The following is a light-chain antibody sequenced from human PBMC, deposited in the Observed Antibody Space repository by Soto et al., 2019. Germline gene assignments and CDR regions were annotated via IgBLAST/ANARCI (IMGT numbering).Light chain of an antibody. CDR2: ANN. V-gene: IGLV1-47*02. Sequence: QSVLIQPPSASATPGQRVTMSCSGSGSNIGRNYVSWYQQLPGAAPRLLISANNQRPSGVTDRFSGSKSGTSASLAITGLRPEDEALYFCGTRDASLSGLWIFGGGTKLTVL. CDR3: GTRDASLSGLWI. CDR1: GSNIGRNY. J-gene: IGLJ2*01.